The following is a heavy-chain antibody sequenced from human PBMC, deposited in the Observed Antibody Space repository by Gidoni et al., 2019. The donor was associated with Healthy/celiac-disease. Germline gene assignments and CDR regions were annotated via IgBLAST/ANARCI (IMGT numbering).Heavy chain of an antibody. CDR1: GFTFSSYS. CDR3: ARNPNYYDSSGYYFDDAFDI. V-gene: IGHV3-48*01. J-gene: IGHJ3*02. Sequence: EVQLVESGGGLVQPGGSLRLSCAASGFTFSSYSMNWVRQATGKGLEWVSYISSSSITIYYADSVTGRFTISRDNAKNSLYLQMNSLRAEDTAVYYCARNPNYYDSSGYYFDDAFDIWGQGTMVTVSS. CDR2: ISSSSITI. D-gene: IGHD3-22*01.